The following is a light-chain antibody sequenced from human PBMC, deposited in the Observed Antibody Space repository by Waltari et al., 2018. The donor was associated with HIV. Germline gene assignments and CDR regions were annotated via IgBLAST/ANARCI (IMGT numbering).Light chain of an antibody. J-gene: IGKJ2*01. CDR3: QQFGSSPQGSRVT. CDR1: QSVSSSY. CDR2: GAS. Sequence: EIVLTQSPGTLSLSPGERATLSCRARQSVSSSYLAWYQQKPGQAPRLLIYGASSRATGIPDRFSGSGSGTDFTLTISRLEPEDFAVYYCQQFGSSPQGSRVTFGQGTKLEIK. V-gene: IGKV3-20*01.